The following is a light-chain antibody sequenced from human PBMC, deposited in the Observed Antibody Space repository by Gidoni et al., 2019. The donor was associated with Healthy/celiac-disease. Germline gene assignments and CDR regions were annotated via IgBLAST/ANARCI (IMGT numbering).Light chain of an antibody. CDR2: KAS. J-gene: IGKJ1*01. CDR3: QQYNSYSPVWT. V-gene: IGKV1-5*03. CDR1: QSISSL. Sequence: DIQMTQSPSTLSASVGDRVTITCRASQSISSLLAWYQQKPGKAPKLLIYKASSLESGVPSRFSGSGSGTEFTLTISSLQPDDFATYYCQQYNSYSPVWTFGQGTKVEIK.